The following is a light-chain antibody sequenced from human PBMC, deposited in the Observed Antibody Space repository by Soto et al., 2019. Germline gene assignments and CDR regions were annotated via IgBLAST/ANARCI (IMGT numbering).Light chain of an antibody. CDR2: KAS. CDR3: HHYNYLWT. J-gene: IGKJ1*01. Sequence: DIQMTQSPSTLSASVGDSVTISCRASQSISRWLAWYQQKPGNAPKLLIYKASTLQSGVPSRFSDSGSGTDFPLTISRLQRDDFATYYCHHYNYLWTFRQGTKV. V-gene: IGKV1-5*03. CDR1: QSISRW.